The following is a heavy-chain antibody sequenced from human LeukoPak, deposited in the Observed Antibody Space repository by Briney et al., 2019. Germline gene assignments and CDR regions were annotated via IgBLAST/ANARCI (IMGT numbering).Heavy chain of an antibody. J-gene: IGHJ3*02. V-gene: IGHV4-30-4*08. Sequence: PSETLSLTCAVYGGSFSGYYWSWIRQPPGKGLEWIGYIYYSGTTYYNPSLKSRLTISVDTSKNQFSLKLTSVTAADTAVYYCTSSGGQWGPPVAFDIWGQGTMVTVSS. CDR3: TSSGGQWGPPVAFDI. CDR1: GGSFSGYY. CDR2: IYYSGTT. D-gene: IGHD6-19*01.